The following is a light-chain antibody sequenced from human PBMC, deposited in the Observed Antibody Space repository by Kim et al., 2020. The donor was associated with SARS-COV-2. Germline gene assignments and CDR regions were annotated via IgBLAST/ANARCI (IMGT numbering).Light chain of an antibody. CDR3: QQANSFPPWT. CDR1: QDINTW. V-gene: IGKV1-12*01. Sequence: IQLTQSPSSVSASVGDRVTITCRASQDINTWLGWYQQKPGKAPKLLIYGASTLQSGVPSRFSGSGSGTDFTLTISRLQPDDCATYYCQQANSFPPWTFGQGTKVDIK. J-gene: IGKJ1*01. CDR2: GAS.